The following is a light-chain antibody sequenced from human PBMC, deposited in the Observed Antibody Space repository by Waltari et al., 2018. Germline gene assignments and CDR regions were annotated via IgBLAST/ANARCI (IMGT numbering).Light chain of an antibody. CDR2: DVS. V-gene: IGLV2-14*03. CDR3: NSYRSGNSLGV. Sequence: QSALTQPASVSGSLGQSITISCTGGSSDVGGYNYVSWYQRHPGKAPKLIIYDVSVRPSGVFNRFSGSKSVSTASLTISELQAEDGADYYCNSYRSGNSLGVFGTGTRVTVL. J-gene: IGLJ1*01. CDR1: SSDVGGYNY.